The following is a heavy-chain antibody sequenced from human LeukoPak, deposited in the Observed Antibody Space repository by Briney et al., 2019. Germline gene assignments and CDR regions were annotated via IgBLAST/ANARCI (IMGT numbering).Heavy chain of an antibody. CDR3: ARAWRGYCSGGSCYDAFDI. V-gene: IGHV3-30-3*01. Sequence: GRSLRLSCAASGFTFSSYAMHWVRQAPGKGLEWVAVISYDGSNKYYADSVKGRFTISRDNSKNTLYLQMNSLRAEDTAVYYCARAWRGYCSGGSCYDAFDIWGQGTMVTVSS. CDR2: ISYDGSNK. CDR1: GFTFSSYA. J-gene: IGHJ3*02. D-gene: IGHD2-15*01.